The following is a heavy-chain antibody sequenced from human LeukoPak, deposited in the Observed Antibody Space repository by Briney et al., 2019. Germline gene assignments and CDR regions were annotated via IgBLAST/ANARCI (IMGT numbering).Heavy chain of an antibody. V-gene: IGHV1-2*02. CDR1: GYTFTGYY. J-gene: IGHJ4*02. D-gene: IGHD3-10*01. CDR2: INPNSGGT. CDR3: ARTHVLLWFGELLSGAHDY. Sequence: ASVKVSCKASGYTFTGYYMHWVRQAPGQGLEWMGWINPNSGGTNYAQKFQGRVTMTRDTSISTAYMELSRLRSDDTAVYYCARTHVLLWFGELLSGAHDYWGQGTLVTVSS.